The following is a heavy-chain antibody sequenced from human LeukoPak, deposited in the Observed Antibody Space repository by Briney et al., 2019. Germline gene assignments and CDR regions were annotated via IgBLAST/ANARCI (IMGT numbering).Heavy chain of an antibody. CDR1: GYTFTSYG. CDR2: ITVYNATT. J-gene: IGHJ4*02. CDR3: ARVTLDNSGYYRFDY. D-gene: IGHD3-22*01. Sequence: ASXXVSCKASGYTFTSYGISWVGQAPGQGGEGMGWITVYNATTTSPPKPHCRVTMTTHTSPTTAYIELRSLRSDDTAVYYCARVTLDNSGYYRFDYCGQGTLFTVSS. V-gene: IGHV1-18*01.